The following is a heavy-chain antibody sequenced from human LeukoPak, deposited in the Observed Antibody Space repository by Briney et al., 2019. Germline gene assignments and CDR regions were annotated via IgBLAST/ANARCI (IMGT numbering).Heavy chain of an antibody. J-gene: IGHJ4*02. V-gene: IGHV4-59*11. Sequence: SETLSLTCAVSVDSISSHYWSWIRQPPGKGLEWIGYIDYSGGTNYNPSLKSRVTISVDTSNNQFSLNLSSVTAADTAVYYCARGHYYDTSGDYWGQGTLVTVSS. D-gene: IGHD3-22*01. CDR3: ARGHYYDTSGDY. CDR1: VDSISSHY. CDR2: IDYSGGT.